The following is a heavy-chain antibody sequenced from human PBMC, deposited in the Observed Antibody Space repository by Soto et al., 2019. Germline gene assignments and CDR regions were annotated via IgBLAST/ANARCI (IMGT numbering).Heavy chain of an antibody. CDR3: AKNLRSPSGNYYMYYFDY. D-gene: IGHD3-10*01. V-gene: IGHV3-23*01. CDR2: ISGSGGST. J-gene: IGHJ4*02. CDR1: GFTFSAYA. Sequence: PGGSLRLSCAASGFTFSAYAVSWVRQAPGKGLEWVSVISGSGGSTYYADSVKGRFTISRDNSKNTLYLQMNTLRAEDTAIYHCAKNLRSPSGNYYMYYFDYWGQGTLVTVSS.